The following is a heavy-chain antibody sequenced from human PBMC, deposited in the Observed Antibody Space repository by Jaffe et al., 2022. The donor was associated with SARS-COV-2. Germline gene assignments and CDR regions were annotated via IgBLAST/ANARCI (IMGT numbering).Heavy chain of an antibody. Sequence: QLQLQESGPGLVKPSETLSLTCTVSGGSISSSSYYWGWIRQPPGKGLEWIGNIYYSGSTYYNPSLKSRVTISVDTSKNQFSLKLSSVTAADTAVYYCARQSGTRYYYYGMDVWGQGTTVTVSS. D-gene: IGHD6-25*01. CDR2: IYYSGST. J-gene: IGHJ6*02. CDR3: ARQSGTRYYYYGMDV. V-gene: IGHV4-39*01. CDR1: GGSISSSSYY.